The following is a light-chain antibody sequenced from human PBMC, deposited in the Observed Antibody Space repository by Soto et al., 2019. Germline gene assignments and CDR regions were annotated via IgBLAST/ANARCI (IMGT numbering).Light chain of an antibody. CDR1: QSISSY. CDR2: AAS. V-gene: IGKV1-39*01. J-gene: IGKJ2*01. Sequence: DIQMTQSPSSLSASVGDRVTITCRASQSISSYLNWYQQKPGKAPKLLIYAASSLQSGVPSRFSGSGSGTDFTLTISSLQPDDSATYYCQQYNGYFRTFGQGTKLEI. CDR3: QQYNGYFRT.